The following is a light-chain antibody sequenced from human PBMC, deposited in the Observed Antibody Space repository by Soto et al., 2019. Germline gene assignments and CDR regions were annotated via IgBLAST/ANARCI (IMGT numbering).Light chain of an antibody. J-gene: IGKJ1*01. CDR2: AAS. Sequence: DIQITQSPSSLSAALLDRASITCRASQGISTFLNWYQQKPGKDPKLLIYAASSLQSGVPSRFSGSGSETDFTLTISSLQPEDFATYSCQQSYSSTWTFGQGTKVDIK. CDR1: QGISTF. CDR3: QQSYSSTWT. V-gene: IGKV1-39*01.